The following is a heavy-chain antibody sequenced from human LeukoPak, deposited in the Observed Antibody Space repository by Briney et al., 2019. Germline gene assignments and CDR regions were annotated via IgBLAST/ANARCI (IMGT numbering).Heavy chain of an antibody. Sequence: QPGGSLPLSRVASGLPFSDYWMPGVRQAPGKGRVWVSRFDFDGSDKVYADSVKGRLTISRDNARNTVCRQMNSLRTGDTAVYYCARMTRPRAESSDVVELWGQGTLVTVSS. CDR1: GLPFSDYW. CDR3: ARMTRPRAESSDVVEL. CDR2: FDFDGSDK. V-gene: IGHV3-74*01. D-gene: IGHD1-14*01. J-gene: IGHJ5*02.